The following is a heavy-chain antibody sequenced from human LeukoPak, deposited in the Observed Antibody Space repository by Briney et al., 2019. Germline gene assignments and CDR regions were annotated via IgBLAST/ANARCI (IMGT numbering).Heavy chain of an antibody. Sequence: SVKVSCKASGGTFISYAISWVRQAPGQGLEWMGGIIPIFGTANYAQKFQGRVTITADESTSTAYMELSSLRSEDTAVYYCARALSNYDFWSGYAFDIWGQGTMVTVSS. CDR3: ARALSNYDFWSGYAFDI. J-gene: IGHJ3*02. V-gene: IGHV1-69*13. CDR2: IIPIFGTA. CDR1: GGTFISYA. D-gene: IGHD3-3*01.